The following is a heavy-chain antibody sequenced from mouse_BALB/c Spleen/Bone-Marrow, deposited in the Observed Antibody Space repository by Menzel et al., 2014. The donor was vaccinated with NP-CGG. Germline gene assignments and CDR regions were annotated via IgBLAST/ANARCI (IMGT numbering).Heavy chain of an antibody. CDR2: ISPDSNTI. J-gene: IGHJ3*01. CDR1: GFDFSSYW. V-gene: IGHV4-1*02. CDR3: ARMGHYGWFAY. Sequence: EVQGVESGGGLVQPGGSLKLSCAASGFDFSSYWMSWVRQAPGKGLEWIGEISPDSNTINYTPSLKDKFIISRDNAKNTLYLQMSKVRSEDTALYYCARMGHYGWFAYWGQGTLVTVSA. D-gene: IGHD1-1*01.